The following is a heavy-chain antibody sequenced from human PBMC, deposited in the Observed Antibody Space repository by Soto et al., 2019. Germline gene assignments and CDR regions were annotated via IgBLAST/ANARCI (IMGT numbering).Heavy chain of an antibody. V-gene: IGHV5-10-1*01. CDR1: GYSFTSYW. J-gene: IGHJ6*02. CDR2: IDPSDSYT. CDR3: ARDVDTAIDVKDYYYYGMDV. Sequence: GESLKISCKGSGYSFTSYWISWVRQMPGKGLEWMGRIDPSDSYTNYSPSFQGHVTISADKSISTAYLQWSSLKASDTAMYYCARDVDTAIDVKDYYYYGMDVWGQGTTVTVS. D-gene: IGHD5-18*01.